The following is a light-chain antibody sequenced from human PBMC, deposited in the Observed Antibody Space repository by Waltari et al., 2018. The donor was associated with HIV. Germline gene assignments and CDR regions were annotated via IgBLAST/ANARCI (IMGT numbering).Light chain of an antibody. V-gene: IGKV1-8*01. CDR3: QQYKSSAEFT. CDR2: GAS. CDR1: QDINYY. J-gene: IGKJ3*01. Sequence: AIRMTQSPSTISASIGDRVSITCRASQDINYYLAWYQQKPGRAPNLLIYGASTLHTGVPSRFSGSGSGTYFTLSINCLQAEDFATYYCQQYKSSAEFTFGPGTKVDFK.